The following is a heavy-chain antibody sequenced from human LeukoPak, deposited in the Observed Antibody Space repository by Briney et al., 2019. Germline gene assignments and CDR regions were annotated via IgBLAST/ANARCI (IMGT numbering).Heavy chain of an antibody. CDR3: ATEKTMTRPLDY. V-gene: IGHV3-74*03. Sequence: SGGSLRLSCEASGFIFRTYYMHWVRQAPGKGLVWVSRITLDGTFTTYADSVRGRFTISRDNVKNTLFLDMDSLSDEDTNVYYCATEKTMTRPLDYWGQGTLVTVSS. CDR2: ITLDGTFT. CDR1: GFIFRTYY. J-gene: IGHJ4*02. D-gene: IGHD1-1*01.